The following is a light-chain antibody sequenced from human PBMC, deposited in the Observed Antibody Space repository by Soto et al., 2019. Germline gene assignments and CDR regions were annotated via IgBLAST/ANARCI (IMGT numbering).Light chain of an antibody. CDR3: QQRSNWLT. J-gene: IGKJ4*01. CDR2: DAS. Sequence: NVLTHSPANLNMSRGARAAIACRASQSVRSYLAWYQQKPGQAPRLLIYDASNRATGIPARVSGSGSGTDFALTISSLEPEDVAVYYWQQRSNWLTFGGGTKVDIK. V-gene: IGKV3-11*01. CDR1: QSVRSY.